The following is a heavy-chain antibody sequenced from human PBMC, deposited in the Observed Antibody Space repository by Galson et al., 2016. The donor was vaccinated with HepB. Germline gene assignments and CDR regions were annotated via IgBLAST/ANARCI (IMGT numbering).Heavy chain of an antibody. CDR2: ITGDGSGS. CDR3: ARAGGVRWLDV. CDR1: GFTFSVYW. J-gene: IGHJ6*02. D-gene: IGHD4-23*01. V-gene: IGHV3-74*01. Sequence: SLRLSCAASGFTFSVYWMHWVRQVPGKGLEWVSRITGDGSGSTSGDSVKGRFTISRDNARNTVYLQLNSLRVEDTAGYYCARAGGVRWLDVWGQGTTVTVSS.